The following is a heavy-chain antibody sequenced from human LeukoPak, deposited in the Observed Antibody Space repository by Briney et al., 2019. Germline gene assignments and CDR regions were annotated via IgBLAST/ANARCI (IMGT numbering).Heavy chain of an antibody. CDR2: INPNSVGT. V-gene: IGHV1-2*02. J-gene: IGHJ4*02. CDR1: GYTFTGYY. D-gene: IGHD3-22*01. Sequence: ASVNVSCKASGYTFTGYYMHWGRQAPGQRLEWMGWINPNSVGTNYAQTFQGRVTMTRDTSISRAYIELSRLRSNDTAVYYCARYYDSSGARQYYFDYWGQGTLVTVSS. CDR3: ARYYDSSGARQYYFDY.